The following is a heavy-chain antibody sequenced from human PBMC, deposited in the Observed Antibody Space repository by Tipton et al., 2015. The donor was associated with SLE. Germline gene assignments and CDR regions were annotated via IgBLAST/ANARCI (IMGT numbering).Heavy chain of an antibody. CDR3: ARDGRIAAAGWGDY. V-gene: IGHV1-69*01. Sequence: QLVQSGAEVKKPGSSVKVSCKASGGTFSSYAISWVRQAPGQGLEWMGGIIPIFGTANYAQKFQGRVTITADESTSTAYMELSSLRSEAAAVYYCARDGRIAAAGWGDYWGQGTLVTVSS. CDR2: IIPIFGTA. J-gene: IGHJ4*02. CDR1: GGTFSSYA. D-gene: IGHD6-13*01.